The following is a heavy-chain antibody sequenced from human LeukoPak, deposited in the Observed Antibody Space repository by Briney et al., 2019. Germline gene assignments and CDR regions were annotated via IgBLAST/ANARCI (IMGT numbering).Heavy chain of an antibody. J-gene: IGHJ6*03. Sequence: GASVKLSFNGSGSGFTIYGNSWGWLRPAQGLGLMGWISDYNGNTNYAQKLKGRVTMTRDTSTSRAYMELRSLRSEGTAVYYCARGTTVSKVGLYYMDVWGKGTTVTVSS. CDR2: ISDYNGNT. CDR1: GSGFTIYG. D-gene: IGHD4-17*01. V-gene: IGHV1-18*01. CDR3: ARGTTVSKVGLYYMDV.